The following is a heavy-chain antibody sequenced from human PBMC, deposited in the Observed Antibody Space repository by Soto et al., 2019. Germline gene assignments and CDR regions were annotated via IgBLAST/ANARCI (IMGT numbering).Heavy chain of an antibody. Sequence: LSLTCAVYGGSFSGYYWSWIRQPPGKGLEWIGEINHSGSTNYNPSLKSRVTISVDTSKNQSSLKLSSVTAADTAVYYCARGARSVVVPAAIPNWIDPWGQGTLVTVSS. CDR3: ARGARSVVVPAAIPNWIDP. CDR1: GGSFSGYY. J-gene: IGHJ5*02. CDR2: INHSGST. V-gene: IGHV4-34*01. D-gene: IGHD2-2*01.